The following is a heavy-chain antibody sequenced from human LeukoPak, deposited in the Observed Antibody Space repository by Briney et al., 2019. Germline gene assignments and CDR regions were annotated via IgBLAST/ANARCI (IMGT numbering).Heavy chain of an antibody. V-gene: IGHV3-33*01. Sequence: GGSLRLSCAASRFIFSSYGMHWVRQAPGKGLEWVAVIRYDGSNKYYADSVRGRFAISRDNSKNTLSLQMNSLRVEDTAIYYCARDIELSTWGLGTLVTVSS. CDR2: IRYDGSNK. CDR3: ARDIELST. J-gene: IGHJ3*01. D-gene: IGHD3-16*02. CDR1: RFIFSSYG.